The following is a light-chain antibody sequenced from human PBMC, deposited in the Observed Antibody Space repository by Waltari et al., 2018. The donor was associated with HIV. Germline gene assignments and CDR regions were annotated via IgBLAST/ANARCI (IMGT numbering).Light chain of an antibody. Sequence: SSELTQDPAVSVALGQTVRITCQGDSLRSYYASWYQQKPGQAPVFVIYGKNNRPSGVPDRFSGFSSGNTASLTITGAQAEDEADYYCNSRDSSAGEVLFGGGTKLTVL. CDR1: SLRSYY. J-gene: IGLJ2*01. CDR3: NSRDSSAGEVL. CDR2: GKN. V-gene: IGLV3-19*01.